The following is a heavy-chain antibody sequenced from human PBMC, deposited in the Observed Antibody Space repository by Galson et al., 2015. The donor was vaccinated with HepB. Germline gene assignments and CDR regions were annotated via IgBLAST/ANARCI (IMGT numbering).Heavy chain of an antibody. D-gene: IGHD1-7*01. CDR3: ARSTRYNWNYWRLGMDV. Sequence: SVKVSCKASGGTFSSYAISWVRQAPGQGLEWMGGIIPIFGTANYAQKFQGRVTITADKSTSTAYMELSSLRSEDTAVYYCARSTRYNWNYWRLGMDVWGQGTAVTVSS. CDR1: GGTFSSYA. V-gene: IGHV1-69*06. J-gene: IGHJ6*02. CDR2: IIPIFGTA.